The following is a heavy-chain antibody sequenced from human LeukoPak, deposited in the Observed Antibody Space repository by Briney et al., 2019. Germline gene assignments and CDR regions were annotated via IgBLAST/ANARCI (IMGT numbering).Heavy chain of an antibody. Sequence: GGPLKLSCKASGFTVGSNSMSWFRQPPGKGLEWASSISRIISYIYNADSVKGRFTISRDNAKNSLYLQMNSLRVEDTAVYYCARCTTGRTFGSLREIKRSREIDYWGQGTLVTVSS. D-gene: IGHD1-1*01. CDR1: GFTVGSNS. CDR2: ISRIISYI. CDR3: ARCTTGRTFGSLREIKRSREIDY. V-gene: IGHV3-21*01. J-gene: IGHJ4*02.